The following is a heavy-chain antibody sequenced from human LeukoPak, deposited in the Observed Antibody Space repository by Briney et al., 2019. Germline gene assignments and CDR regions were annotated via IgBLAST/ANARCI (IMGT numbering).Heavy chain of an antibody. CDR3: ARVDLLRGVIVRGFDY. Sequence: PSETLSLTCAVSGYSISSGYYWGWIRQPPGKGLEWIATIYHSGITYYKTSLKSRVTISVDTSKNQFSLKLTSVTAADTAVYYCARVDLLRGVIVRGFDYWGEGTLVTVSS. J-gene: IGHJ4*02. V-gene: IGHV4-38-2*01. D-gene: IGHD3-10*01. CDR1: GYSISSGYY. CDR2: IYHSGIT.